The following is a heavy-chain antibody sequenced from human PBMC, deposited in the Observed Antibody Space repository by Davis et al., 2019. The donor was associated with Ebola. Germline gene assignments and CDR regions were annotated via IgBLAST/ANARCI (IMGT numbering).Heavy chain of an antibody. CDR1: GFTFSSYA. D-gene: IGHD3-22*01. V-gene: IGHV3-23*01. CDR3: AKDPRRIVVVIAPSWFDP. Sequence: GGSLRLSCAASGFTFSSYAMSWVRQAPGKGLEWVSAISGSGGSTYYADSVKGRFTISRDNSKNTLYLQMNSLRAEDTAVYYCAKDPRRIVVVIAPSWFDPWGQGTLVTVSS. CDR2: ISGSGGST. J-gene: IGHJ5*02.